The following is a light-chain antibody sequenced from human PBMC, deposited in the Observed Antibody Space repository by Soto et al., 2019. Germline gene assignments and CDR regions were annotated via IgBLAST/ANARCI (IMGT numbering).Light chain of an antibody. J-gene: IGLJ1*01. V-gene: IGLV2-8*01. CDR1: SSDIGTYDY. CDR3: TSYTGDDFTFV. Sequence: QSALTQPPSASGSLGQSVTISCTGTSSDIGTYDYVSWYQQHPGRAPKLIIFEVSKRPLGVPDRFSGSKSGNTASLIVSGLQPDDEAEYHCTSYTGDDFTFVFGTRTKLTVL. CDR2: EVS.